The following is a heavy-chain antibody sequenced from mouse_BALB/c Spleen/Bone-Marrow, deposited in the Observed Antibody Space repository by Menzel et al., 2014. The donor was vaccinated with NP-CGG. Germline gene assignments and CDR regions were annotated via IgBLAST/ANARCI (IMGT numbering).Heavy chain of an antibody. Sequence: QVQLQQSRPGLVAPSQSLSITCTVSGFSLTSYGVSWVRQPPGKGLEWLGVIWGDGNTNYHSALISRLSISKDNSKSQVFLKLNRLQTDDTATYYCAIYYRSSWFAYWGQGTLVTVSA. V-gene: IGHV2-3*01. CDR2: IWGDGNT. CDR3: AIYYRSSWFAY. D-gene: IGHD2-14*01. CDR1: GFSLTSYG. J-gene: IGHJ3*01.